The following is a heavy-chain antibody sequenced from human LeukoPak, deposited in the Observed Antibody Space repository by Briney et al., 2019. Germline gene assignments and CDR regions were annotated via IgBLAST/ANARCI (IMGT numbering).Heavy chain of an antibody. V-gene: IGHV3-7*01. CDR3: ARGDLWLGH. CDR2: IKSDGSEE. J-gene: IGHJ4*02. CDR1: GFTFSSYW. D-gene: IGHD3-10*01. Sequence: GGSLRLSCATPGFTFSSYWMCWVRQAPGKGLEWVANIKSDGSEEYYGDSVKGRFTISRDNAKNSLYLQMNSLRVEDTAVYYCARGDLWLGHWGQGSLVTVSS.